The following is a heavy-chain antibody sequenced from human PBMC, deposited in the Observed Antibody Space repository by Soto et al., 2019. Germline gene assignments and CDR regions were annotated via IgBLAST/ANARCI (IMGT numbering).Heavy chain of an antibody. CDR3: ARDRGIAVAGTSGPGKTDAFDI. Sequence: GASVKASCKASGYTFTGYYMHWVQQAPGQGLEWMGWINPNSGGTNYAQKFQGWVTMTRDTSISTAYMELSRLRSDDTAVYYCARDRGIAVAGTSGPGKTDAFDIWGQGTMVTVSS. V-gene: IGHV1-2*04. CDR1: GYTFTGYY. J-gene: IGHJ3*02. CDR2: INPNSGGT. D-gene: IGHD6-19*01.